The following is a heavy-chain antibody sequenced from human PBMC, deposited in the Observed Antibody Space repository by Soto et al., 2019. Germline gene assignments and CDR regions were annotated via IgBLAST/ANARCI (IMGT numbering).Heavy chain of an antibody. Sequence: PGGSLRLSCAASGFTFSGYWMSWVRQAPGKGLEWVANIKQDGSEKYYVDSVKGRFTISRDNAKNSLYLQMNSLRAEDTAVYYCARYGTGGVRGYYFDYWGQGTLVTVSS. CDR1: GFTFSGYW. J-gene: IGHJ4*02. CDR2: IKQDGSEK. CDR3: ARYGTGGVRGYYFDY. V-gene: IGHV3-7*01. D-gene: IGHD1-1*01.